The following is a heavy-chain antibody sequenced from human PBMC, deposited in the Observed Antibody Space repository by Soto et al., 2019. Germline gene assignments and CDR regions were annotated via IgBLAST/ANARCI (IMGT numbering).Heavy chain of an antibody. V-gene: IGHV3-21*01. J-gene: IGHJ4*02. CDR3: ARDSSITIFGVVTHDY. D-gene: IGHD3-3*01. CDR1: GFTFSSYS. CDR2: ISSNSSYI. Sequence: GGSLRLSCAAPGFTFSSYSMNWVRQAPGKGLEWVSSISSNSSYIYYADSVKGRFTISRDNAKNSLYLQMNSLRAEDTAVYYCARDSSITIFGVVTHDYWGQGTLVTVSS.